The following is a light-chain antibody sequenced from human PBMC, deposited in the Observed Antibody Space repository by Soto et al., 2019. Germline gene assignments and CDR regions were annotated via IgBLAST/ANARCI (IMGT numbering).Light chain of an antibody. CDR2: GAS. V-gene: IGKV3-20*01. CDR1: QSVSNNW. CDR3: QQYGSSPTT. J-gene: IGKJ1*01. Sequence: EIVLTQSPGTMSLSPGERATLSCRASQSVSNNWLAWYQQKPGQAPRLLIYGASSRATGIADRFSGSGSGTDFTLTISRLEPEDFALYYCQQYGSSPTTFGQGTKVEIK.